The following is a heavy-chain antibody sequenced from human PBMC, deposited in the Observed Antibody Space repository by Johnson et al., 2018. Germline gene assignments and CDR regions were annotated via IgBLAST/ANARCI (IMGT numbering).Heavy chain of an antibody. D-gene: IGHD6-19*01. CDR1: GFTFSSYG. V-gene: IGHV3-30*18. J-gene: IGHJ6*03. CDR3: AKDGQTQGLVSYYYYYMDV. Sequence: QLVESGGGVVQPGRSLRLSCAASGFTFSSYGMHWVRQAPGKGLEWVAVISYDGSIKYFADSVKGRFTISRDNSKNTLYLQMNSRRAEDTDVYYCAKDGQTQGLVSYYYYYMDVWGKGTTGTVSS. CDR2: ISYDGSIK.